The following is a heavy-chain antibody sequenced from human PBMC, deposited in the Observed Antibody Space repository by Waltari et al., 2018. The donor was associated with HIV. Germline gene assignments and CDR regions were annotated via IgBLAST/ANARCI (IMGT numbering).Heavy chain of an antibody. CDR2: MWYDGSVK. J-gene: IGHJ5*02. CDR3: ARGGPSSTSWYMWFDP. CDR1: GFIFSNYD. V-gene: IGHV3-33*01. D-gene: IGHD2-2*01. Sequence: QVRLVESGGGVVQPGRSLRLSCATSGFIFSNYDIHWVRQAPGKGMEGVAIMWYDGSVKNYADSVKGRFTISRDNSQNTAYLQMNTLRVDDTAIYYCARGGPSSTSWYMWFDPWGQGTLVTVSS.